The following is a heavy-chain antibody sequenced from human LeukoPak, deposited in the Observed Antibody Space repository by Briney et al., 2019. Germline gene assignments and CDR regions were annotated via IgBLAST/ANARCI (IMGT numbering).Heavy chain of an antibody. D-gene: IGHD2-2*01. CDR2: ISSSSSTI. CDR1: GFTFSSYS. Sequence: GGSLRLSCAASGFTFSSYSMNWVRQAPGKGLEWVSYISSSSSTIYYADSVKGRFTISRDNAKNSLYLQMNSLRDEDTAVYYCAREPAYCSSTSCYAPDAFDIWGQGTMVTVSS. V-gene: IGHV3-48*02. J-gene: IGHJ3*02. CDR3: AREPAYCSSTSCYAPDAFDI.